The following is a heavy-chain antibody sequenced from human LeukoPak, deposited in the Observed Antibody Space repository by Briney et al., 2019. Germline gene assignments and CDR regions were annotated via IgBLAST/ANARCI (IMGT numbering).Heavy chain of an antibody. D-gene: IGHD3-22*01. J-gene: IGHJ3*02. CDR3: ARGDTYYYDSSGYTTEDAFDI. V-gene: IGHV5-51*01. Sequence: GESLKISCKGSGYSFTSYWIGWVRQMPGKGLEWMGIISPGDSDTRYSPSFQGQVTISADKSISTAYLQWSSLKASDTAMYYCARGDTYYYDSSGYTTEDAFDIWGQGTMVTVSS. CDR2: ISPGDSDT. CDR1: GYSFTSYW.